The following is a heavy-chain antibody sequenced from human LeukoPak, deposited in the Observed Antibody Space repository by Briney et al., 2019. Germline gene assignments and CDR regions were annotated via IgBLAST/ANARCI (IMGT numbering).Heavy chain of an antibody. V-gene: IGHV4-38-2*01. Sequence: SETPSLTCAVTGNSISSGYYWGWIRQPPGKGLEWIGSIYHIGSTYYNPSLKSRVTISVDTSKNRFSLKLSSVTAADTAVYYCAGQHDSNGYYFYWGQGTLVTVSS. CDR2: IYHIGST. CDR1: GNSISSGYY. D-gene: IGHD3-22*01. J-gene: IGHJ4*02. CDR3: AGQHDSNGYYFY.